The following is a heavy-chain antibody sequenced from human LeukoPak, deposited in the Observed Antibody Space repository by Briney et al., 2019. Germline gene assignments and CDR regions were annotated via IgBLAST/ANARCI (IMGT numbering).Heavy chain of an antibody. J-gene: IGHJ4*02. D-gene: IGHD3-10*01. CDR1: GYSFTSYW. CDR3: ARPHYYASGSPYYLDY. Sequence: GESLQISCEGFGYSFTSYWIGWVRQMPGKGLEWMGIIYSGDSDTRYNPSFKGQVTISADRSISTAYLQWSSLKASDTAMYYCARPHYYASGSPYYLDYWGQGTLVTVSS. CDR2: IYSGDSDT. V-gene: IGHV5-51*01.